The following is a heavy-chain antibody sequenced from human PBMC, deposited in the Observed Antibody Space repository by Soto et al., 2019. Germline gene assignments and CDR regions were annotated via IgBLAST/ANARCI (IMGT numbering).Heavy chain of an antibody. J-gene: IGHJ4*02. CDR1: GFTFSSYG. D-gene: IGHD5-18*01. Sequence: GGSLRLSCAASGFTFSSYGMHWVRQAPGKGLEWVAVISYDGSNKYYADSVKGRFTISRDNSKNTLYLQMNSLRAEDTAAYYCAKDQGYSYPGPFDYWGQGTLVTVSS. CDR3: AKDQGYSYPGPFDY. V-gene: IGHV3-30*18. CDR2: ISYDGSNK.